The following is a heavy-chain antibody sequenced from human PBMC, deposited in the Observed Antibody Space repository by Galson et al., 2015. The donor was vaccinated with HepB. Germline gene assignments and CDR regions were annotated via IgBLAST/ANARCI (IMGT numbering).Heavy chain of an antibody. J-gene: IGHJ6*02. CDR3: TYGSGAPHYYYYYGMDV. D-gene: IGHD3-10*01. Sequence: SVKVSCKASGGPFSSYTISWVRQAPGQGLEWMGRIIPILGIANYAQKFQGRVTITADKSTSTAYMELSSLRSEDTAVYYCTYGSGAPHYYYYYGMDVWGQGTTVTVSS. CDR1: GGPFSSYT. V-gene: IGHV1-69*02. CDR2: IIPILGIA.